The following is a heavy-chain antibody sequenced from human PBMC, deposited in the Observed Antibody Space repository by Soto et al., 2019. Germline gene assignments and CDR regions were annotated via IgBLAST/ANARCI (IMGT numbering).Heavy chain of an antibody. V-gene: IGHV3-30*18. Sequence: QVQLVESGGGVVQPGRSLRLSCAASGFTFSSYGMHWVRQAPGKGLEWVAVISYDGSNKYYADSVKGRFTISRDNSKNTLYLQMNGLGAEDTAVYYCAKDPAAIAVAGTPGPFDYWGQGTLVTVSS. J-gene: IGHJ4*02. CDR3: AKDPAAIAVAGTPGPFDY. CDR1: GFTFSSYG. D-gene: IGHD6-19*01. CDR2: ISYDGSNK.